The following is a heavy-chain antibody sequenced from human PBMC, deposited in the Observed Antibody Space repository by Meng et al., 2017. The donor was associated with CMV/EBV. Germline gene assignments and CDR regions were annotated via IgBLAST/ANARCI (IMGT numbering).Heavy chain of an antibody. CDR3: VGGSGWDLFDY. CDR1: GFTFSSHS. D-gene: IGHD6-19*01. Sequence: GSLRLSCAASGFTFSSHSMNWVRQAPGKGLEWVSSIGSSSRYIYYADSVKGRFTISRDNAKNSLYMQMNSLRGEDTAVYYCVGGSGWDLFDYWGQGTLVTVSS. CDR2: IGSSSRYI. V-gene: IGHV3-21*01. J-gene: IGHJ4*02.